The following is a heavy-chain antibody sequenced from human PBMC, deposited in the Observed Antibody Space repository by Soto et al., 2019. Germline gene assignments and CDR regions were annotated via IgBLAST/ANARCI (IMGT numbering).Heavy chain of an antibody. Sequence: QVQLVQSGAEVQRPGSSVKVSCKASGDTVNFYSINWVRQAPGLGLEWMGRVNPILSMSNYAQRFQGRVTMTADKSTSTAYMELSGLRAEDTAIYDCATSYGSGYRAFDFWGQGALVTVSS. J-gene: IGHJ4*02. CDR1: GDTVNFYS. CDR2: VNPILSMS. V-gene: IGHV1-69*04. D-gene: IGHD3-10*01. CDR3: ATSYGSGYRAFDF.